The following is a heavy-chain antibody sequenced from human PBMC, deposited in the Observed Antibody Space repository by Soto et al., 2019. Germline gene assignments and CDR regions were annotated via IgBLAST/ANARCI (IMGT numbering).Heavy chain of an antibody. CDR1: GFTFNSYS. J-gene: IGHJ4*02. D-gene: IGHD2-15*01. CDR3: ARDGGVAATLANYFDY. V-gene: IGHV3-21*01. CDR2: MSRSSRYI. Sequence: GGSLRLSCAASGFTFNSYSMNWVRQAPGKGLEWVSSMSRSSRYIYYADSVKGRFTISRDNARNSVYLQMNSLRAEDTAVYYCARDGGVAATLANYFDYWGQGTLVTVSS.